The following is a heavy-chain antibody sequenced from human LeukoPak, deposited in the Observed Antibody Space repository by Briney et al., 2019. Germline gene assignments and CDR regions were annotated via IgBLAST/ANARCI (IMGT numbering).Heavy chain of an antibody. CDR2: ISGSGDRT. J-gene: IGHJ6*03. V-gene: IGHV3-23*01. CDR3: AKGGAGYYMDV. CDR1: GLTFRSYA. Sequence: AGGSLRLSCAGSGLTFRSYAMSWVRQAPGKGLEWVSAISGSGDRTDYADSVKGRVTISRDNSKNTLYLQMNSLRAEDTAVYYCAKGGAGYYMDVWGKGTTVTVSS. D-gene: IGHD3-16*01.